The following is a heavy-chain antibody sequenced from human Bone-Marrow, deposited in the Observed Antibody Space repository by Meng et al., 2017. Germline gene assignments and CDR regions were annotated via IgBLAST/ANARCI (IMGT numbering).Heavy chain of an antibody. CDR2: IYYSGST. V-gene: IGHV4-30-4*01. Sequence: VQLQESCPGLVQPSQNLSLSRTVSGGSISSGDYYWTWIRQPPGKGLEWIGYIYYSGSTYYNPSLNSRLTISVDTSKNQFSLKLSSVTAADTAVYYCARDLNAGGILVSWGQGTLVTVSS. D-gene: IGHD3-16*01. J-gene: IGHJ5*02. CDR1: GGSISSGDYY. CDR3: ARDLNAGGILVS.